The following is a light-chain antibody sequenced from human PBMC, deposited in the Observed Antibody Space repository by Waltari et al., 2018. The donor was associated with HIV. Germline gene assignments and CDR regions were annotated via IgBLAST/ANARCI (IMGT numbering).Light chain of an antibody. CDR1: SSDIGHYKY. CDR2: EVS. CDR3: SSYISTTTL. V-gene: IGLV2-14*01. J-gene: IGLJ1*01. Sequence: QSAPTQPASVSGSPGQSITISCTATSSDIGHYKYVSWYQQSPGQAPKLRIYEVSNRRSGVSNRFSGSKSGNTAALTISGLQAEDEADYYCSSYISTTTLFGTGTKVTVL.